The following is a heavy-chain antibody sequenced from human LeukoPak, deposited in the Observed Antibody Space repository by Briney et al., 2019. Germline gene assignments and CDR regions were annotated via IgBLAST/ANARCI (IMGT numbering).Heavy chain of an antibody. D-gene: IGHD3-22*01. CDR1: GYSFTSYW. CDR3: ALTTGRHAFEI. J-gene: IGHJ3*02. Sequence: GESLKISCKGSGYSFTSYWLGWVRQMPGKGLEWMGIIYPGDSIPTYGPSFRGLVTISADRSISTAYLQWTSLKPSDTAIYYCALTTGRHAFEIWGQGTMVTVSS. CDR2: IYPGDSIP. V-gene: IGHV5-51*01.